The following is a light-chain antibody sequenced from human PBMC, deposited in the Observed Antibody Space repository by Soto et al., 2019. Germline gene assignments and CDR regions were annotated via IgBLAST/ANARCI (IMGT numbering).Light chain of an antibody. V-gene: IGKV3-20*01. CDR2: GAS. CDR1: QSVSSN. Sequence: PGERATLSCRASQSVSSNLAWYQQKPGQAPRLLIHGASTRAPGFPARFSGSGSGTDFTLTISRLEPEDFAVYYCQQYGSSGTFGQGTKVDIK. J-gene: IGKJ1*01. CDR3: QQYGSSGT.